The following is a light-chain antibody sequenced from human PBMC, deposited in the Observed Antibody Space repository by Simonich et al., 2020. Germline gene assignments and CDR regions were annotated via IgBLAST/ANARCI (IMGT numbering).Light chain of an antibody. Sequence: QSALTQPPSASGSPGQSATISCTGTSSDVGGYNYVSWNQQHPGKAPKIMIYDVRKRPSGVSNRFSGSKSGNTASLTISGLQAEDEADYYCSSYTSSSTLVFGGGTKLTVL. CDR1: SSDVGGYNY. CDR3: SSYTSSSTLV. V-gene: IGLV2-14*01. CDR2: DVR. J-gene: IGLJ2*01.